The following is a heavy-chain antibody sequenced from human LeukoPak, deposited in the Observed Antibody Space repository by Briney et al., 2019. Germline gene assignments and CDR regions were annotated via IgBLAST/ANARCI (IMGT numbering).Heavy chain of an antibody. CDR2: INHSGST. CDR3: AREGTPKGDFWSPRYHYGMDV. D-gene: IGHD3-3*01. J-gene: IGHJ6*02. V-gene: IGHV4-34*01. CDR1: GGSFSGYY. Sequence: SETLSLTCAVYGGSFSGYYWSWIRQPPGKGLEWSGEINHSGSTNYNPSLKSRVTISVDTSKNQFSLKLSSVTAADTAVYYCAREGTPKGDFWSPRYHYGMDVWGQGTTVTVSS.